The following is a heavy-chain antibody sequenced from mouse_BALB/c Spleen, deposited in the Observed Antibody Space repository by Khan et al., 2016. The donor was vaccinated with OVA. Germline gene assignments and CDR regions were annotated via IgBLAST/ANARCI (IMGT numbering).Heavy chain of an antibody. CDR3: TFEGYYSAWFAY. CDR1: GYSFTGYY. D-gene: IGHD2-3*01. Sequence: VQLQQSGPDLVKPGASVKISCKASGYSFTGYYMHWMKQGHGKSLEWIGRVNPNSGDTNYNQKFKGKAILTVDKSSSTAYMDLRSMTSEDSVVYVCTFEGYYSAWFAYWGQGTLVTVSA. J-gene: IGHJ3*01. CDR2: VNPNSGDT. V-gene: IGHV1-26*01.